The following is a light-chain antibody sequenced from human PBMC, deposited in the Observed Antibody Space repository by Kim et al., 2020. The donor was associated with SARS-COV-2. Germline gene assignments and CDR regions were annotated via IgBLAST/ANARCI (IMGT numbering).Light chain of an antibody. V-gene: IGKV1-27*01. CDR1: QYIANS. CDR2: AAS. Sequence: ASIGDRVTITCRASQYIANSLAWYQQKPGKVPQVLIYAASTLQSGVPSRFSGSGSGTEFTLTIDSLQTEDVATYYCQKYNSAPWTFGPGTKVDIK. J-gene: IGKJ1*01. CDR3: QKYNSAPWT.